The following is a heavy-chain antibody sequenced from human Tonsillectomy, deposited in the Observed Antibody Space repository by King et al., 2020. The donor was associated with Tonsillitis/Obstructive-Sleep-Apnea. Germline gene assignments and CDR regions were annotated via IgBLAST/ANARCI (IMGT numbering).Heavy chain of an antibody. Sequence: QLVQSGAEVKKPGASVKVSCKASGYTFTSYAMHWVRQAPGQRLEWMGWINAGNGNTKYSQKFQGRVTITRDTSASTAYMKLSSLRSEDTAVYYCARGVAAVGFMWFDPWGQGTLVTVSS. V-gene: IGHV1-3*01. CDR3: ARGVAAVGFMWFDP. CDR1: GYTFTSYA. CDR2: INAGNGNT. D-gene: IGHD6-13*01. J-gene: IGHJ5*02.